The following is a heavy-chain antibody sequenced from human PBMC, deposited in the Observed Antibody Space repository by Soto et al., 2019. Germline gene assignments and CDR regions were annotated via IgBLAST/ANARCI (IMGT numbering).Heavy chain of an antibody. CDR2: IDPGDSES. Sequence: EVKMVQSGAEVKKAGEPLRISCQASGYSFSTYWIRWVRQMPGKGLEWMGMIDPGDSESIYSPSSQGHVTFSVDASIITASLHWRSLTASDTATYYCARRGPDKSFGWDVWGQGTTVIVSS. J-gene: IGHJ6*02. V-gene: IGHV5-10-1*03. D-gene: IGHD3-3*01. CDR3: ARRGPDKSFGWDV. CDR1: GYSFSTYW.